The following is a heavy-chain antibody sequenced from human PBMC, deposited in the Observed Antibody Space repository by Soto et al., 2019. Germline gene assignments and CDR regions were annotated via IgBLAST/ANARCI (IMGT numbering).Heavy chain of an antibody. D-gene: IGHD5-18*01. CDR1: GFTFSSYS. CDR3: ARDQPGYSYGYGLGY. J-gene: IGHJ4*02. Sequence: EVQLVESGGGLVKPGGSLRLSCAASGFTFSSYSMNWVRQAPGKGLEWVSSISSSSSYIYYADSVKGRFTISRDNAKNSLYRQMNSQRAEDTAVYYCARDQPGYSYGYGLGYWGQGTLVTVSS. V-gene: IGHV3-21*01. CDR2: ISSSSSYI.